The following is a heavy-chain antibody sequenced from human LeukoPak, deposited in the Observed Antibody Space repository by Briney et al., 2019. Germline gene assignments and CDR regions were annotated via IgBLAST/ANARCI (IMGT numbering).Heavy chain of an antibody. Sequence: VASVKVSCKASGYTFTGYYMHWVRQAPGQGLKWMGWINPNSGGTNYAQKFQGSVTMTRDTSISTAYMELSRLRSDDTAVYYCARDGIVGATHGFDIWGHGTMVTVSS. J-gene: IGHJ3*02. D-gene: IGHD1-26*01. CDR1: GYTFTGYY. V-gene: IGHV1-2*02. CDR2: INPNSGGT. CDR3: ARDGIVGATHGFDI.